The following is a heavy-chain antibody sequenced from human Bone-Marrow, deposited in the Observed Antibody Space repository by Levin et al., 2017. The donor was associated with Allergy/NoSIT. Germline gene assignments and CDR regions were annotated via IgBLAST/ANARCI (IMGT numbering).Heavy chain of an antibody. V-gene: IGHV4-30-4*01. CDR3: ARDSYYYGSGSYIRFDP. CDR1: GGSISSGDYY. J-gene: IGHJ5*02. Sequence: PSETLSLTCTVSGGSISSGDYYWSWIRQPPGKGLEWIGYIYYSGSTYYNPSLKSRVTISVDTSKNQFSLKLSSVTAADTAVYYCARDSYYYGSGSYIRFDPWGQGTLVTVSS. D-gene: IGHD3-10*01. CDR2: IYYSGST.